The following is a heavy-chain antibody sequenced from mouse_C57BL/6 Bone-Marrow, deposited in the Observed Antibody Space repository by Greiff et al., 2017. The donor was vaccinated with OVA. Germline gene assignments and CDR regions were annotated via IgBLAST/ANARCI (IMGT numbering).Heavy chain of an antibody. CDR1: GYTFTSHW. V-gene: IGHV1-56*01. D-gene: IGHD2-3*01. CDR2: IFPGSGST. CDR3: ARSYYDGYDYCDY. J-gene: IGHJ2*01. Sequence: QVQLQQSGPELVRPGASVKISCTAPGYTFTSHWMQWVSQRPGQGLEWIGEIFPGSGSTYYNEKFKGKATLTVDTSSSTAYMQLSSLTSEDSAVYFCARSYYDGYDYCDYWGQGTTLTVSS.